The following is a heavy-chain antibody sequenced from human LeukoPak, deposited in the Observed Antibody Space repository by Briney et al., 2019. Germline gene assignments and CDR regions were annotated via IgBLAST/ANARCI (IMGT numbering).Heavy chain of an antibody. Sequence: PGGSLRLSCAASGFAFSNQAMGWVRQASGKGLEWVSVISDSGDITYYAGSVKGRFTISRDNSRNTLFLQMNGLRAEDTAVYYCAKDARRTSGWYFFDYWGQGTLVTVSS. CDR1: GFAFSNQA. CDR2: ISDSGDIT. CDR3: AKDARRTSGWYFFDY. V-gene: IGHV3-23*01. D-gene: IGHD6-19*01. J-gene: IGHJ4*02.